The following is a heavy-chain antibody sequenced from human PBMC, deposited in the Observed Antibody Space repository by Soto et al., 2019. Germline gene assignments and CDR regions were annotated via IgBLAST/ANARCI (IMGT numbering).Heavy chain of an antibody. V-gene: IGHV3-23*01. CDR2: ISGSGGST. J-gene: IGHJ4*02. CDR1: GFTFSSYA. CDR3: AKARFMTTDPAPLGY. Sequence: HPGGSLRLSCAASGFTFSSYAMSWVRQAPGKGLEWVSAISGSGGSTYYADSVKGRFTISRDNSKNTLYLQMNSLRAEDTAVYYCAKARFMTTDPAPLGYWGQGTLVTVSS. D-gene: IGHD4-17*01.